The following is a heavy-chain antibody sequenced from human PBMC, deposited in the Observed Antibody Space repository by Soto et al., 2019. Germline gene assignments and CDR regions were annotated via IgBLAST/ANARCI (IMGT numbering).Heavy chain of an antibody. CDR1: GGSISSGDYY. D-gene: IGHD3-16*01. CDR3: AREGGESSDGLYYFDS. Sequence: SETLSLTCTVSGGSISSGDYYWSWIRQPPGKGLEWIGCIYYSGSTYYNPSLKSRVTISVDTSKNQFSLKLSSVTAADTAVYFCAREGGESSDGLYYFDSWGQGSLVTVSS. V-gene: IGHV4-30-4*01. CDR2: IYYSGST. J-gene: IGHJ4*02.